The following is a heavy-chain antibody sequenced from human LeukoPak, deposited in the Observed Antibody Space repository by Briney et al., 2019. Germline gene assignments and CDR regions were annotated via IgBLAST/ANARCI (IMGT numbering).Heavy chain of an antibody. Sequence: GGSLRLSCAASGFTVSSNYMSWVRQAPGKGLEWVSVIYSGGSTYYADSVKGRFTISRDNSKNTLYLQMNSLRAEDTAVYCCARDPQYSSSWNFDYWGQGTLVTVSS. V-gene: IGHV3-66*02. J-gene: IGHJ4*02. CDR1: GFTVSSNY. CDR2: IYSGGST. D-gene: IGHD6-13*01. CDR3: ARDPQYSSSWNFDY.